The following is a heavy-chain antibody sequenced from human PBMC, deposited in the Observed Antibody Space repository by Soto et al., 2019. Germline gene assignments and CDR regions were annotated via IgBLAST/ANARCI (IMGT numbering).Heavy chain of an antibody. Sequence: EVQLVESGGGLVQPGGSLRLSCAASGFTFSSYWMHWVRQAPGKGLVWVSRINSDGSSTSYADSVKGRFTFSRDNVKNTLYLQMNSLSAEDTAVYYCARGGSLNWCFDRWGRGTLVTVSS. CDR1: GFTFSSYW. J-gene: IGHJ2*01. CDR2: INSDGSST. V-gene: IGHV3-74*01. D-gene: IGHD1-26*01. CDR3: ARGGSLNWCFDR.